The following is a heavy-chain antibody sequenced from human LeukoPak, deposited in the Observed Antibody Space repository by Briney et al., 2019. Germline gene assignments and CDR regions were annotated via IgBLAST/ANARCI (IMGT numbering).Heavy chain of an antibody. V-gene: IGHV3-23*01. D-gene: IGHD2-15*01. CDR2: ISGGGGST. J-gene: IGHJ6*02. CDR1: GFTFSSYA. CDR3: AKSGYCSGGSCYPRHYYYGMDV. Sequence: GGSLRLSCAASGFTFSSYAMSWVRQAPGKGLEWVSAISGGGGSTYYADSVKGRFTISRDNSKNTLYLQMNSLRAEDTAVYYCAKSGYCSGGSCYPRHYYYGMDVWGQGTTVTVSS.